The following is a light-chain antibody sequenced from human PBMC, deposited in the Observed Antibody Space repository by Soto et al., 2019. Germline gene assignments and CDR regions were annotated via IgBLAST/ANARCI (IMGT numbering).Light chain of an antibody. CDR3: QQSYSTPGFT. Sequence: DIQMTQSPSTLSASVGDRVPITCRASQSIGDSLAWYQQKPGKAPYLLISDVSSLERGVPSRFSGSGSGTEFTLTISSLQPEDFATYFCQQSYSTPGFTFGGGTKVDIK. V-gene: IGKV1-5*01. CDR1: QSIGDS. CDR2: DVS. J-gene: IGKJ4*01.